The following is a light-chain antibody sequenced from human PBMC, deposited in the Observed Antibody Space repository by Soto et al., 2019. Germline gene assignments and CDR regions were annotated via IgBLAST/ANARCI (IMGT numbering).Light chain of an antibody. CDR2: EVS. Sequence: QSVLTQPPSASGSPGQSVTISCTGTSNDVGDYNYVSWYQHHPGKAPKLIIYEVSKRPSGVPDRFSGSKSGNTASLTVSGLQAEDEADYYCSSFAPGRIYVFGSGTKVTVL. CDR1: SNDVGDYNY. J-gene: IGLJ1*01. CDR3: SSFAPGRIYV. V-gene: IGLV2-8*01.